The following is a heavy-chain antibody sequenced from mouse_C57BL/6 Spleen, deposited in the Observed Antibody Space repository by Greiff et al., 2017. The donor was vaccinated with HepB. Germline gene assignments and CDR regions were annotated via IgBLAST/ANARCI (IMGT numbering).Heavy chain of an antibody. CDR2: ISYDGSN. CDR3: ARGRDYDEGSYAMDY. V-gene: IGHV3-6*01. CDR1: GYSITSGYY. D-gene: IGHD2-4*01. J-gene: IGHJ4*01. Sequence: EVKLMESGPGLVKPSQSLSLTCSVTGYSITSGYYWNWIRQFPGNKLEWMGYISYDGSNNYNPSLKNRISITRDTSKNQFLLKLNSVTTEDTATYYCARGRDYDEGSYAMDYWGQGTSVTVSS.